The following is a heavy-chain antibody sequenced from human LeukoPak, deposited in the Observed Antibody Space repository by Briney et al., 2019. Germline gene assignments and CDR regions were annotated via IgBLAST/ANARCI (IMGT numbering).Heavy chain of an antibody. Sequence: GGSLRLSRAASGFTVSTYYMTWVRQAPGKGLECVSVIYSGGSTYYADSVKGRFTVSRDNSKNTLYLQMNSLRAEDTAMYYCARGRGYRTSTTCILPFDYWGQRTLVTVSS. D-gene: IGHD2-2*01. J-gene: IGHJ4*02. CDR3: ARGRGYRTSTTCILPFDY. CDR1: GFTVSTYY. CDR2: IYSGGST. V-gene: IGHV3-53*01.